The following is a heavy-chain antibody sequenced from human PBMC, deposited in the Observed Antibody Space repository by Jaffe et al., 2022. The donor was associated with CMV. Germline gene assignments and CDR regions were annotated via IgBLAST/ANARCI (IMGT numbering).Heavy chain of an antibody. D-gene: IGHD4-4*01. Sequence: EVQLLESGGGLVQPGGSLRLSCAASGFTFSSYAMSWVRQAPGKGLEWVSAISGSGGSTYYADSVKGRFTISRDNSKNTLYLQMNSLRAEDTAVYYCVRYSNLNYYYGMDVWGQGTTVTVSS. V-gene: IGHV3-23*01. CDR1: GFTFSSYA. J-gene: IGHJ6*02. CDR2: ISGSGGST. CDR3: VRYSNLNYYYGMDV.